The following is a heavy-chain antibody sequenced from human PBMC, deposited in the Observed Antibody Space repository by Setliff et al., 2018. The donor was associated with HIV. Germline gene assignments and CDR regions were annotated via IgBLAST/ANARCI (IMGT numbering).Heavy chain of an antibody. V-gene: IGHV2-5*02. CDR3: ATARIPTGGVSTSLDY. Sequence: GPTLVNPTQTLTLTCTVSGFSVTSYGVAVAWIRQPPGKALEWLALIYWDDDKRYNPSLESRLTITKDNSKNTVYLELNSLKPEDTAEYYCATARIPTGGVSTSLDYWGQGTLVTVSS. CDR2: IYWDDDK. CDR1: GFSVTSYGVA. J-gene: IGHJ4*02. D-gene: IGHD3-3*01.